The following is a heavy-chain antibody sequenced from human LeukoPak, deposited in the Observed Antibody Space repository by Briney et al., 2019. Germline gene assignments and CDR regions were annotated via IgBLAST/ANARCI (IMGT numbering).Heavy chain of an antibody. CDR1: RGSFSAYY. CDR3: ARVGSGSASHTFDH. Sequence: PSETLSLTCAVYRGSFSAYYWSWIRQPPGKGLEWIWEINHSGSIKYNPSLKSRVTISADTSKNHFSLKLSSVTAADTAVYYCARVGSGSASHTFDHWGQGTLVTVSS. V-gene: IGHV4-34*01. D-gene: IGHD3-10*01. J-gene: IGHJ4*02. CDR2: INHSGSI.